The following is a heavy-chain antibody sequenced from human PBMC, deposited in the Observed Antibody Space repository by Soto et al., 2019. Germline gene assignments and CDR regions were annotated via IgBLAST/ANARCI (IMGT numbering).Heavy chain of an antibody. CDR2: IKQDGSDK. CDR1: GFTFSRYW. CDR3: ARDPSGNFDL. V-gene: IGHV3-7*05. Sequence: EVQLVESGGGLVQPGGSLRLSCAASGFTFSRYWMSWVRQAPGKGLEWVANIKQDGSDKYYVDSVKGRFTISRDNAKNSLYLQMNSLRAEDTAVFYCARDPSGNFDLWGRGTLVTVSS. J-gene: IGHJ2*01.